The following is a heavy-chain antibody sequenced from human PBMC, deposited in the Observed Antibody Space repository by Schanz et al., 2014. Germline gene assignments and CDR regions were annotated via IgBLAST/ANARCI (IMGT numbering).Heavy chain of an antibody. Sequence: VQLLESGGGLVQPGGSLRLSCAASGITFSSHSFNWVRQAPGKGLEWVGVISYDGSKKSYADSVKGRFTISRDNSKNTLFLQMNSLRVEDSAIYYCAKDISDTSGKDDYWGQGTLVTVSS. J-gene: IGHJ4*02. CDR2: ISYDGSKK. D-gene: IGHD3-22*01. V-gene: IGHV3-30*18. CDR1: GITFSSHS. CDR3: AKDISDTSGKDDY.